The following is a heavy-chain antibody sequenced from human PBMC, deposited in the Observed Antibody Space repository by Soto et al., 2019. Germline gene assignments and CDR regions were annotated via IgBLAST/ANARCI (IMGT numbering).Heavy chain of an antibody. D-gene: IGHD1-26*01. Sequence: EVQLVESGGGLVQPGGSQRLSCAASGFTFSDHYMDCVRQAPGKGLEWVGRIRNKANRYTTDYAASVKGRLTISRADSTVSLYLEINSLKTEDTAIYDCARGSGKGAYFDYWGHGALATVS. CDR1: GFTFSDHY. CDR2: IRNKANRYTT. J-gene: IGHJ4*01. CDR3: ARGSGKGAYFDY. V-gene: IGHV3-72*01.